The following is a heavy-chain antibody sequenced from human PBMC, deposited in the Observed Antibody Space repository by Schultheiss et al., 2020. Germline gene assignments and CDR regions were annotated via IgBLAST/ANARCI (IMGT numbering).Heavy chain of an antibody. CDR2: IYYSGST. CDR3: ARSYYDFWSGYFDEGFFDY. J-gene: IGHJ4*02. CDR1: GGSISSSSYY. D-gene: IGHD3-3*01. V-gene: IGHV4-39*07. Sequence: SETLSLTCTVSGGSISSSSYYWGWIRQPPGKGLEWIGYIYYSGSTYYNPSLKSRVTISVDTSKNQFSLKLSSVTAADTAVYYCARSYYDFWSGYFDEGFFDYWGQGTLVTVSS.